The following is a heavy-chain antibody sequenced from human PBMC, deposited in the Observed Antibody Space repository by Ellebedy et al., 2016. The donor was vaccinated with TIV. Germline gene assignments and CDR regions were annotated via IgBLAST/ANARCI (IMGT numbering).Heavy chain of an antibody. CDR2: INRDGSST. CDR1: GFAFSSYW. D-gene: IGHD3-9*01. Sequence: GESLKISCGASGFAFSSYWMCWVRHARGKGLVWVSRINRDGSSTRYADSVKGRFTISRDNAKNTLYLQMNSLRAEDTAVYYCARLDFESFNACDIWGQGTMVTVSS. V-gene: IGHV3-74*01. J-gene: IGHJ3*02. CDR3: ARLDFESFNACDI.